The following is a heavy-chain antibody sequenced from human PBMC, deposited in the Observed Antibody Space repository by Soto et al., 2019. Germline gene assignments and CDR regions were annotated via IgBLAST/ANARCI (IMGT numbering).Heavy chain of an antibody. CDR2: IYYSGST. CDR3: ARASLVRGVLYDY. J-gene: IGHJ4*02. CDR1: GGSVSSGSYY. V-gene: IGHV4-61*01. D-gene: IGHD3-10*01. Sequence: SETLSLTCTVSGGSVSSGSYYWSWIRQPPGKGLEWIGYIYYSGSTNYNPSLKSRVTISVDTSKNQFSLKLSSVTAVDTAVYYCARASLVRGVLYDYWGQGTLVTVSS.